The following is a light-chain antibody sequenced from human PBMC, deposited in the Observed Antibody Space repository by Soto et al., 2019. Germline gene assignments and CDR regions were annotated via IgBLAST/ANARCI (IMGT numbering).Light chain of an antibody. CDR2: AAS. J-gene: IGKJ4*01. V-gene: IGKV1-39*01. CDR1: QSISSY. Sequence: DIQMTQSPSSLSASVGDRVTITCRASQSISSYLNWYQQKPGKAPKLLIYAASSLQSGVPSRFSGSGSGTDFTLTISSRRPEDFATYYCQQSYSTPFTFGGGTKVEIK. CDR3: QQSYSTPFT.